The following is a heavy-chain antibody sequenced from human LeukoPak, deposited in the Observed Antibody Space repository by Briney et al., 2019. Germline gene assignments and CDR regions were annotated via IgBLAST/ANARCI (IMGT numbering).Heavy chain of an antibody. V-gene: IGHV3-23*01. CDR3: AREGKLTGYSGGLGFNY. D-gene: IGHD6-19*01. J-gene: IGHJ4*02. Sequence: PGGSLRLSCAASGFTFSSYAMSWVRQPPGKGLEWVSAISATRGNTYYADSVQGRFSISRDNSKNTLYLQMNSLRAEDTAVYYCAREGKLTGYSGGLGFNYWGQGTLVTVSS. CDR1: GFTFSSYA. CDR2: ISATRGNT.